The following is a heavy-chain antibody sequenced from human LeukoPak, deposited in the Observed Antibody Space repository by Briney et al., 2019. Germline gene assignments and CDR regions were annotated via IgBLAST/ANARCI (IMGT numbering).Heavy chain of an antibody. Sequence: PSGTLSLTCAVSGGSISSSNWWSWVRQPPGKGLEWIGEIYHSGSTNYNPSLKGRVTISVDKSKNQFSLKLSSVTAADTAVYYCARVPGYSYDHYYYYYMGVWGKGTTVTVSS. CDR3: ARVPGYSYDHYYYYYMGV. V-gene: IGHV4-4*02. J-gene: IGHJ6*03. CDR2: IYHSGST. CDR1: GGSISSSNW. D-gene: IGHD5-18*01.